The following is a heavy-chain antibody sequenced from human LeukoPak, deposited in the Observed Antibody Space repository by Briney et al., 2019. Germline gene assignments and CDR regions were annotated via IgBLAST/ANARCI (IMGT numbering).Heavy chain of an antibody. CDR2: TSYDGRDK. J-gene: IGHJ3*02. Sequence: PGGSLRLSCAASGFTFNNYAMHWVRQAPGKGLEWVAVTSYDGRDKYYADSVKGRFTISRDNSNNALSLLMNSLRAEDTAVYYCAKGGGYTYGIAFCDIWGRGTMVTGSS. D-gene: IGHD5-18*01. CDR1: GFTFNNYA. V-gene: IGHV3-30*18. CDR3: AKGGGYTYGIAFCDI.